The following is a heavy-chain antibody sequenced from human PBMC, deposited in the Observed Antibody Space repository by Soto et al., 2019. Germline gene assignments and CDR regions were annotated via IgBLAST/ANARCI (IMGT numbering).Heavy chain of an antibody. CDR2: FYYSENT. Sequence: YSSGGFRVPPGMGLEWIGTFYYSENTYYNPSLKSRVTISVDTSKNQFSLKLSSVTAADTAVYYCARAPFYYYGSGSYYNRWFDPWGQG. CDR1: YS. J-gene: IGHJ5*02. CDR3: ARAPFYYYGSGSYYNRWFDP. V-gene: IGHV4-39*07. D-gene: IGHD3-10*01.